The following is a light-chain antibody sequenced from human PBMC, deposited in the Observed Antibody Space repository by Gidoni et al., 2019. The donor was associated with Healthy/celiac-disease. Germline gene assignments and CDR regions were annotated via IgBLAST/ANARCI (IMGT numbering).Light chain of an antibody. CDR1: QSSSSY. Sequence: DIQMTQSPSSLSASVGDRVTITCRASQSSSSYLNWYQHKPGKAPKLLIYAAYSLQSGVPSRFSGGGSGTDFTLTISSLQPEDFATYYCQQSYSTPTFGPGTKVEIK. CDR3: QQSYSTPT. J-gene: IGKJ3*01. CDR2: AAY. V-gene: IGKV1-39*01.